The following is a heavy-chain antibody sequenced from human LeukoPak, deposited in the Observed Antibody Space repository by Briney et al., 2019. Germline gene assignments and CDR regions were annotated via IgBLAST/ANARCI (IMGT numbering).Heavy chain of an antibody. V-gene: IGHV4-59*01. D-gene: IGHD2-8*01. CDR1: GVSFSSYY. CDR2: IYYSGST. J-gene: IGHJ5*02. Sequence: SETLSLTCTVSGVSFSSYYWSWIRQPPGKGLEWFGYIYYSGSTDYNPSLKSRVTLSVDTSKNQFSLRLSSVTAADTAVYYCARVLRDCTNGVCYIKWFDPWGQGTLVTVSS. CDR3: ARVLRDCTNGVCYIKWFDP.